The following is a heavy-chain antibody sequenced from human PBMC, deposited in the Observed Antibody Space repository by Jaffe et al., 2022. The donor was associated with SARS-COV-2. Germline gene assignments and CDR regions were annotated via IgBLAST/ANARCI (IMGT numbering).Heavy chain of an antibody. CDR1: GFTFSSYS. J-gene: IGHJ4*02. Sequence: EVQLVESGGGPVRPGGSLRLSCIASGFTFSSYSMSWVRQAPGKGLEWVSSVSSSRSNTYYADSVKGRFTVSRDNAKDSLFLQMDSLRAEDTAMYYCASRRCSNGVCAFDYWGQGTLVTVSS. CDR3: ASRRCSNGVCAFDY. V-gene: IGHV3-21*01. D-gene: IGHD2-8*01. CDR2: VSSSRSNT.